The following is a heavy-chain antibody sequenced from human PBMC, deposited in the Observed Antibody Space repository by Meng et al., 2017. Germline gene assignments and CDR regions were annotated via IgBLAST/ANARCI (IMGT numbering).Heavy chain of an antibody. CDR1: GFTFSDYY. CDR3: ARDLGIPPDYFDY. D-gene: IGHD2-21*01. J-gene: IGHJ4*02. CDR2: ISSSGSTI. V-gene: IGHV3-11*01. Sequence: VQPGGSSRLSCAASGFTFSDYYMSWIRQAPGKGLEWVSYISSSGSTIYYADSVKGRFTISRDNAKNSLYLQMNSLRAEDTAVYYCARDLGIPPDYFDYWGQGTLVTVSS.